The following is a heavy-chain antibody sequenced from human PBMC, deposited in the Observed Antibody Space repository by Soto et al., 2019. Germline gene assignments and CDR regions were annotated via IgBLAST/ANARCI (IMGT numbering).Heavy chain of an antibody. J-gene: IGHJ6*03. CDR3: ARGAKEGILWFGESYYYMDV. CDR2: INSDGSST. V-gene: IGHV3-74*01. Sequence: GSLRLSCAASGFTFSSYWMHWVRQAPGKGLVWVSRINSDGSSTSYADSVKGRFTISRDNAKNTLYLQMNSLRAEDTAVYYCARGAKEGILWFGESYYYMDVWGKGTTVTVSS. D-gene: IGHD3-10*01. CDR1: GFTFSSYW.